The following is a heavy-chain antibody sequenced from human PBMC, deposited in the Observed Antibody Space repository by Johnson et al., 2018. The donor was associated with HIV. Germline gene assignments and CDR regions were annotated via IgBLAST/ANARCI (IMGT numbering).Heavy chain of an antibody. CDR1: GFTFSSYG. CDR3: AKGFFELDDAFDI. CDR2: ISSDGSNK. V-gene: IGHV3-30*18. D-gene: IGHD3/OR15-3a*01. J-gene: IGHJ3*02. Sequence: QVQLLESGGGVVQPGGSLRLSCAASGFTFSSYGMHWVRQAPGKGLEWVAVISSDGSNKYYADSVKGRFTISRDNSKNTLYLQMNSLRAEDTAVYYCAKGFFELDDAFDIWGQGTMVTVSS.